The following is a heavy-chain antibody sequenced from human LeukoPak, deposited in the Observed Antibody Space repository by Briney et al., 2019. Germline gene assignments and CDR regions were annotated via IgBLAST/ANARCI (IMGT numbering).Heavy chain of an antibody. V-gene: IGHV3-48*04. Sequence: GGSLRLSCAASGFTFSSYSMNWVRQAPGKGLEWVSYISSSGSTIYYADSVKGRFTISRDNAKNSLYLQMNSLRAEDTAVYYCARGVGYSSGIDYWGQGTLVTVSS. D-gene: IGHD6-19*01. CDR1: GFTFSSYS. J-gene: IGHJ4*02. CDR2: ISSSGSTI. CDR3: ARGVGYSSGIDY.